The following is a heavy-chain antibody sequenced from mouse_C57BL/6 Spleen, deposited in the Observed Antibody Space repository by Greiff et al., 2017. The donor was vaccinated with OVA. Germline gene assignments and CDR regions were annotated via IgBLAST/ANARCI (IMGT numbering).Heavy chain of an antibody. CDR2: ISGGGGNT. CDR1: GFTFSSYT. J-gene: IGHJ2*01. Sequence: EVKLMESGGGLVKPGGSLKLSCAASGFTFSSYTMSWVRQTPEKRLEWVATISGGGGNTYYPDSVKGRFTISRDNAKNTLYLQMSSLRSEDTALYYCARRELGYFDYWGQSTTLTVSS. D-gene: IGHD4-1*01. V-gene: IGHV5-9*01. CDR3: ARRELGYFDY.